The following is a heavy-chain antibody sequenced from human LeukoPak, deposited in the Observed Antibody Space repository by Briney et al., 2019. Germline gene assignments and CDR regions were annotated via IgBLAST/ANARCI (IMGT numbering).Heavy chain of an antibody. V-gene: IGHV3-11*03. Sequence: GGSLRLSCAASGFTFSDYYMSWIRQAPGKGLEWVSYISSSSSYTNYADSVKGRFTISRDNAKNSLYPQMNSLRAEDTAVYYCAMLAVDTAMAPGDFFDYWGQGTLVTVSS. CDR1: GFTFSDYY. CDR2: ISSSSSYT. J-gene: IGHJ4*02. D-gene: IGHD5-18*01. CDR3: AMLAVDTAMAPGDFFDY.